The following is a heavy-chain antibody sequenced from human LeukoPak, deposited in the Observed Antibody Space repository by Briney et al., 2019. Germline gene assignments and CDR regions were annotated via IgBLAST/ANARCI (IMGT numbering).Heavy chain of an antibody. CDR2: VSSSGTAT. Sequence: EGSLRLSCLASGFTFSDYYMTWIRQAPGKGLELVSYVSSSGTATYYADSVKGRFSISRDNAKNSLYLQLNSLRADDTAVYYCARGARFYYDSSGYVAYWGQGILVTVSS. CDR3: ARGARFYYDSSGYVAY. J-gene: IGHJ4*02. V-gene: IGHV3-11*01. D-gene: IGHD3-22*01. CDR1: GFTFSDYY.